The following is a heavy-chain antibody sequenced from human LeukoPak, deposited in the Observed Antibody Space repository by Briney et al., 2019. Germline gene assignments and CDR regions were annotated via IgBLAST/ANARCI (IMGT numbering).Heavy chain of an antibody. Sequence: SGTLSLTCAVSGGSISSSNWWSWVRQPPGKGLEWIGEIYHSGSTNYNPSLKSRVTISVDTSKNQFSLKLSSVTAADTAVYYCARDRFGDLYYDILTGSKTYYFDYWGQGTLVTVSS. CDR1: GGSISSSNW. V-gene: IGHV4-4*02. J-gene: IGHJ4*02. D-gene: IGHD3-9*01. CDR2: IYHSGST. CDR3: ARDRFGDLYYDILTGSKTYYFDY.